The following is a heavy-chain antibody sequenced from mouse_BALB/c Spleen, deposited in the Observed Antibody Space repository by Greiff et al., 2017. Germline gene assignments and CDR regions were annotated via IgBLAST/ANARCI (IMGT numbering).Heavy chain of an antibody. CDR1: GFNIKDTY. CDR3: AIDCKTRDY. J-gene: IGHJ2*01. V-gene: IGHV14-3*02. CDR2: IDPANGNT. Sequence: VHVKQSGAELVKPGASVKLSCTASGFNIKDTYMHWVKQRPDQGLEWIGRIDPANGNTKYDPKFQGKATITADTSSNTAYLQLSSLTSEDTAVYYCAIDCKTRDYWGQGTTLTVSS.